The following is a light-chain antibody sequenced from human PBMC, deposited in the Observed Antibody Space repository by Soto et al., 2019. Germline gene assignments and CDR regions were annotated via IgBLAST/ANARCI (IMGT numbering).Light chain of an antibody. Sequence: EIVVKHSPGPLSLSPGERANLSCRASQSVSSSYLAWYQQKPGQAPRLLIYGASSRATGIPARFSGSGSGTDFTLTISSLEPEDFAVYYCQQRSKWPRTFGQGSKVDIK. V-gene: IGKV3D-20*02. CDR3: QQRSKWPRT. CDR2: GAS. J-gene: IGKJ1*01. CDR1: QSVSSSY.